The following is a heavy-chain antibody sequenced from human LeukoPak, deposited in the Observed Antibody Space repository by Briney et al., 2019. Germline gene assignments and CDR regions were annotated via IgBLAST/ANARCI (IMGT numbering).Heavy chain of an antibody. CDR2: IIPILGIA. CDR1: GGTFSSYA. CDR3: ARELVDSGSYSIDY. D-gene: IGHD1-26*01. Sequence: GASVKVSCKASGGTFSSYAISWVRQAPGQGLEWMGRIIPILGIANYAQKFQGRVTITADKSTSTAYMELSSLRSEDTAVYYCARELVDSGSYSIDYWGQGTLVTVSS. V-gene: IGHV1-69*04. J-gene: IGHJ4*02.